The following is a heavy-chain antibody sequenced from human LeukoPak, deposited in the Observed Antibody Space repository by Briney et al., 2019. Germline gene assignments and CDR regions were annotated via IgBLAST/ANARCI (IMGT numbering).Heavy chain of an antibody. CDR3: ARGKYCTSTSCYNPVDYFEY. Sequence: GGSLRLSRAASGFTFSSYAMSWVRQAPGKGLEWVSAISGNGASTYYADSVKGRFTISRDNSKSTLYLQMNSLRAEDTAVYYCARGKYCTSTSCYNPVDYFEYWGQGTLVTVSS. J-gene: IGHJ4*02. CDR1: GFTFSSYA. CDR2: ISGNGAST. D-gene: IGHD2-2*02. V-gene: IGHV3-23*01.